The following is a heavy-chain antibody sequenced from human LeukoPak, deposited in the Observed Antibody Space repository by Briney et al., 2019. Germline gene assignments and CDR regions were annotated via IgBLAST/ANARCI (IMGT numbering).Heavy chain of an antibody. V-gene: IGHV4-34*01. Sequence: PSETLSLTCAVYGGSFSGYYWSWIRQPPGKGLEWIGEINHSGSTNYNPSLKSRVTISVDTSKNQFSLKLSSVTAADTAVYYCARGRHSSSWYPDYGMDVWGQGTTVTASS. D-gene: IGHD6-13*01. J-gene: IGHJ6*02. CDR3: ARGRHSSSWYPDYGMDV. CDR1: GGSFSGYY. CDR2: INHSGST.